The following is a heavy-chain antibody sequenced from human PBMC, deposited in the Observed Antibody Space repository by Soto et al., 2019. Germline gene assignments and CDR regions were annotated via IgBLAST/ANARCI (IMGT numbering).Heavy chain of an antibody. CDR1: GGTFSSYA. J-gene: IGHJ6*02. V-gene: IGHV1-69*01. CDR3: AVTYCSSTSCYLYYGMDV. Sequence: QGQLVQSGAEVKKPGSSVKVSCKASGGTFSSYAISWVRQAPGQGLEWMGGIIPFFGTANYAQKFQGRVTITAEESKSTASMELSSLRSEDTAVYYCAVTYCSSTSCYLYYGMDVWGQGTTVTVSS. D-gene: IGHD2-2*01. CDR2: IIPFFGTA.